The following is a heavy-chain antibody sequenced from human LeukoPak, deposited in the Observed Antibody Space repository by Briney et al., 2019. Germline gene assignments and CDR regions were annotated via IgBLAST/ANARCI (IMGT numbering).Heavy chain of an antibody. V-gene: IGHV4-30-4*01. Sequence: PSQTLSLTCTVSGGSISSGDYYWSWIRQPPGKGLEWIAYIYYSGSTYYNPSLKSRVTISADTSKNHLSLKLSSVTAADTAVCYCGRPYYYDSSFDPWGQGILVTVSS. J-gene: IGHJ5*02. CDR1: GGSISSGDYY. D-gene: IGHD3-22*01. CDR2: IYYSGST. CDR3: GRPYYYDSSFDP.